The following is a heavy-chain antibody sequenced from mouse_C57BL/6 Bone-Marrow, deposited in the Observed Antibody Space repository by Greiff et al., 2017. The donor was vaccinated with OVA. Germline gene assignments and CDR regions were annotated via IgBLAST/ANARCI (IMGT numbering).Heavy chain of an antibody. CDR2: IYPGDGDT. D-gene: IGHD2-1*01. CDR1: GYAFSSSW. CDR3: AKLLFYAMDY. V-gene: IGHV1-82*01. J-gene: IGHJ4*01. Sequence: QVQLQQSGPELVKPGASVKISCKASGYAFSSSWMNWVKQRPGKGLEWIGRIYPGDGDTNYNGKFKGKATLTADKSSSTAYMQLSSLTSEDSAVYFCAKLLFYAMDYWGKGTSVTVSS.